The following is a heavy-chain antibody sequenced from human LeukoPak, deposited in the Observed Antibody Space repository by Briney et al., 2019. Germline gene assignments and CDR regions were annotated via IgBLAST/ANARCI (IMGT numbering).Heavy chain of an antibody. CDR2: IYYSGST. D-gene: IGHD2-2*02. CDR3: ARAQLLYYYFDY. CDR1: GGSISSYY. V-gene: IGHV4-59*01. Sequence: PSETLSLTCTVSGGSISSYYWSWIRQPPGKGLEWIGYIYYSGSTNYNPSLMSRVTISVDTSKNQFSLKLSSVTAADTAVYYCARAQLLYYYFDYWGQGTLVTVSS. J-gene: IGHJ4*02.